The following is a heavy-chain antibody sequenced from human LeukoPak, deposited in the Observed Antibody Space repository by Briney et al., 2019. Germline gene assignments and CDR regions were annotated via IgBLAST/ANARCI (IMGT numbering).Heavy chain of an antibody. CDR1: GYTFTSNY. J-gene: IGHJ3*02. Sequence: ASVKVSCKASGYTFTSNYMHWERQVPGQGLEWMGIIEPSCGSTSYAQKFQGRVTMTRDTSTSTVYMELSSLRSEDTAVYYCARDLQMNYYDSSGYYYHDAFDIWGQGTMVTVSS. CDR3: ARDLQMNYYDSSGYYYHDAFDI. D-gene: IGHD3-22*01. CDR2: IEPSCGST. V-gene: IGHV1-46*01.